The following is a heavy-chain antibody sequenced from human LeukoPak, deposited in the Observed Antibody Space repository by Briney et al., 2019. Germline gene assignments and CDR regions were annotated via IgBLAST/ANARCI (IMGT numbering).Heavy chain of an antibody. D-gene: IGHD2-2*01. CDR3: ARDVCSSTSCYLDV. CDR1: GGTFSSYA. J-gene: IGHJ6*02. Sequence: ASVKVSCKASGGTFSSYAISWVRQAPGQGLEWMGRIIPILGIANYAQKFQGRVTITADKSTSTAYMELSSLRSEETAVYYCARDVCSSTSCYLDVWGQGTTVTVSS. V-gene: IGHV1-69*04. CDR2: IIPILGIA.